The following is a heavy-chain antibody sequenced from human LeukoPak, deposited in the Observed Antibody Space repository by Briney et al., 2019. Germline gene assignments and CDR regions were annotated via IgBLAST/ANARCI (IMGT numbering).Heavy chain of an antibody. V-gene: IGHV3-30*18. D-gene: IGHD6-13*01. J-gene: IGHJ4*02. Sequence: PGGSLRLSCAASGFTFSSFAMHWVRQAPGKGLEWVAVISYDGSNKYYADSVKGRFTISRDNSKNTLYLQMNSLRAEDTAVYYCANRGSSWCYFDNWGQGTLVTVSS. CDR1: GFTFSSFA. CDR2: ISYDGSNK. CDR3: ANRGSSWCYFDN.